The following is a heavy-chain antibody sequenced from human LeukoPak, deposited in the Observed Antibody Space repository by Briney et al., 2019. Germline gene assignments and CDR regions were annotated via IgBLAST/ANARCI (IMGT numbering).Heavy chain of an antibody. CDR3: ARDYLRAVAGIVYYYYGMDV. CDR1: GFTFSSYG. D-gene: IGHD6-19*01. Sequence: GGSLRLSCAASGFTFSSYGMLWVRQAPGKGLEWVAVIWYDGSNKYYADSVKGRFTISRDNSKNTLYLQMNSLRAEDTAVYYCARDYLRAVAGIVYYYYGMDVWGQGTTVTVSS. CDR2: IWYDGSNK. J-gene: IGHJ6*02. V-gene: IGHV3-33*01.